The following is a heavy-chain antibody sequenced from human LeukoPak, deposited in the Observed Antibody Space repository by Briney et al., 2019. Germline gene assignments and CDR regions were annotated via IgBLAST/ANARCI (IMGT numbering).Heavy chain of an antibody. D-gene: IGHD4-17*01. J-gene: IGHJ4*02. V-gene: IGHV3-48*03. CDR3: ARVRQTTVTTAYYFDY. Sequence: PGGSLRLSCAASGFTCSSYEMNWVRQAPGKGLEWVSYISSSGSSIYYADSVKGRFTISRDNAKNSLYLQMNSLRAEDTAVYYCARVRQTTVTTAYYFDYWGQGTLVTVSS. CDR2: ISSSGSSI. CDR1: GFTCSSYE.